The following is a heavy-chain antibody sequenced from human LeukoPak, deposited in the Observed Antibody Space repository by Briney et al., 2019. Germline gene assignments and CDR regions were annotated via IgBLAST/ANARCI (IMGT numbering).Heavy chain of an antibody. CDR1: GYTFTSYD. D-gene: IGHD2-2*02. CDR3: ARGGYCSSTSCYTEGLGY. Sequence: ASVKVSCKASGYTFTSYDINWLRQATGQGLEWMGWMNPNSGNTGYAQKFQGRVTITRNTSISTAYMELSSLRSEDTAVYYCARGGYCSSTSCYTEGLGYWGQGTLVTVSS. J-gene: IGHJ4*02. V-gene: IGHV1-8*03. CDR2: MNPNSGNT.